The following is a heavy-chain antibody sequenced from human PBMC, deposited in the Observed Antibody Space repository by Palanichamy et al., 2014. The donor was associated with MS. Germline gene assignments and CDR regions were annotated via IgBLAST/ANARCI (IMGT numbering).Heavy chain of an antibody. CDR3: ARDRGPYYYDSSGSDY. D-gene: IGHD3-22*01. CDR2: IIPIFDTP. V-gene: IGHV1-69*06. J-gene: IGHJ4*02. Sequence: QVQLVQSGAEVKKPGSSVKVSCKASGGTFSSYAISWVRQAPGQGLEWMGGIIPIFDTPNYAQKFQGRVTITADKSTSTAYTELSSLRSEDTAVYYCARDRGPYYYDSSGSDYWGQGTLVTVSS. CDR1: GGTFSSYA.